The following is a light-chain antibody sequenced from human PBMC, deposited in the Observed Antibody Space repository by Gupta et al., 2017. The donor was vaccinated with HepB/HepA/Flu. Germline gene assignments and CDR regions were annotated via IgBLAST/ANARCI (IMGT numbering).Light chain of an antibody. CDR1: QTVDVR. V-gene: IGKV3-15*01. J-gene: IGKJ4*01. CDR3: QPYYDWPLT. CDR2: GGS. Sequence: ETVMTRSPATLSVSPGDRVTLSCRASQTVDVRLAWYQQKPGQAPRLLIYGGSNRNTGVPLRFSGGGSGTEFTLAISSLESEDFAVYYCQPYYDWPLTFGGGTKVEFK.